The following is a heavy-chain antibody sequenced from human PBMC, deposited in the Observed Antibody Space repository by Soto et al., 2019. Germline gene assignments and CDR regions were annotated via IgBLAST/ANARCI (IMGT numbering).Heavy chain of an antibody. Sequence: QITLKESGPTLVKPTQTLTLTCTFSGFSLSTSGVGVGWIRQPPGKALEWLALIYWDDDKRYSPSLKSRLTITKDTSKNQVVLTMTNMEPVDTATYYCAHFRLYRSSWYLPYFDYWGQGTLVTVSS. CDR1: GFSLSTSGVG. J-gene: IGHJ4*02. D-gene: IGHD6-13*01. CDR2: IYWDDDK. V-gene: IGHV2-5*02. CDR3: AHFRLYRSSWYLPYFDY.